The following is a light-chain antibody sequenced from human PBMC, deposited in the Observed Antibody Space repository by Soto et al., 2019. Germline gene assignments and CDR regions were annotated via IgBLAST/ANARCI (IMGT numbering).Light chain of an antibody. Sequence: QAVLTQPPPVFGAPGQTVTIYCTGSSSNIGAGFDVHWYQQVPGTVPKLVLYSNTARPSGVPDRFSGSRSGSSGSLTITELQADDEADYYSHSYHSGVPGSIFGTRRKVTVL. CDR2: SNT. CDR1: SSNIGAGFD. CDR3: HSYHSGVPGSI. V-gene: IGLV1-40*01. J-gene: IGLJ1*01.